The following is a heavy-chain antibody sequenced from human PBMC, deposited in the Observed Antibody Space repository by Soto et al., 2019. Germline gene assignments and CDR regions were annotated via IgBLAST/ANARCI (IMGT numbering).Heavy chain of an antibody. Sequence: ASVKVSCKASGYTFPSYGISWVRQAPGQGLEWMGWISAYNGNTNYAQKLQGRVTMTTDTSTSTAYMELRSLRSDDTAVYYCARDPLVGNWFDPWGQGTLVTVSS. V-gene: IGHV1-18*01. CDR3: ARDPLVGNWFDP. CDR1: GYTFPSYG. J-gene: IGHJ5*02. D-gene: IGHD2-15*01. CDR2: ISAYNGNT.